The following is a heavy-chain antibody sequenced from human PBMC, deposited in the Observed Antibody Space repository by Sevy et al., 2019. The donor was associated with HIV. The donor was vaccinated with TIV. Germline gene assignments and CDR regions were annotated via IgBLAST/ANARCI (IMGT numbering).Heavy chain of an antibody. CDR3: ARSRRIRDWFDP. D-gene: IGHD3-3*02. V-gene: IGHV5-51*01. CDR1: GYSFTSYW. CDR2: IYPGDSDT. Sequence: GESLKISCKGSGYSFTSYWIGWVRQMPGKGLEWMGIIYPGDSDTRYSPSFQGQVTISAEKSISTAYLQWSSLKASETAMYYWARSRRIRDWFDPWGQGTLVTVSS. J-gene: IGHJ5*02.